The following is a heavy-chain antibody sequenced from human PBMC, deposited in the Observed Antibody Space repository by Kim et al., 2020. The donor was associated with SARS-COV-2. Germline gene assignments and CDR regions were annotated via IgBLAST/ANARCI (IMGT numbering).Heavy chain of an antibody. D-gene: IGHD3-22*01. CDR3: AREERITMIVVVTLFDY. V-gene: IGHV4-39*02. Sequence: LKSRVTISVDTSKNQFSLKLSSVTAADTAVYYCAREERITMIVVVTLFDYWGQGTLVTVSS. J-gene: IGHJ4*02.